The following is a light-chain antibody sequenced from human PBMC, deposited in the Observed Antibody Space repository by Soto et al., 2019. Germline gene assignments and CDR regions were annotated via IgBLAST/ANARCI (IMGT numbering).Light chain of an antibody. V-gene: IGKV3-20*01. CDR2: DAS. CDR3: QQYDTSPIT. J-gene: IGKJ5*01. Sequence: EIVLTQSPGTLSLSPGERATLSCRASQSVDSSYVAWYQQKPGQAPRLLTYDASTSATGIPDRFRGSGSGTDFTLTISSLEPEDFAVYYCQQYDTSPITFGQGTRLDIK. CDR1: QSVDSSY.